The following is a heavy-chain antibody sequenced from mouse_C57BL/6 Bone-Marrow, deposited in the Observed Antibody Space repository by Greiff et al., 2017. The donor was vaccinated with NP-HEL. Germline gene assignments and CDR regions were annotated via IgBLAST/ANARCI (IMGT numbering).Heavy chain of an antibody. CDR1: GFTFSDYG. V-gene: IGHV5-15*04. CDR3: ARQRVRYYAMDY. J-gene: IGHJ4*01. D-gene: IGHD2-14*01. CDR2: ISNLAYSI. Sequence: EVMLVESGVFSGKPGGSLKLSCAASGFTFSDYGMAWVRQAPRKGPEWVAFISNLAYSIYYADTVTGRFTISSENAKNTLYLEMSSLRSEDTAMYYCARQRVRYYAMDYWGQGTSVTVSS.